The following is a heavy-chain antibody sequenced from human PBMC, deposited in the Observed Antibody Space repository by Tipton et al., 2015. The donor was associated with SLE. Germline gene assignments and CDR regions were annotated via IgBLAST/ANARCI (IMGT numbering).Heavy chain of an antibody. Sequence: TLSLTCTVSGGSISSHYWSWIRQPPGKGLEWIGYIYYSGSTNYNPSLKSRVTISVDTSKNQFSLKLSSVTAADTAVYYCASVVDYWGQGTLVTVSS. CDR1: GGSISSHY. CDR3: ASVVDY. D-gene: IGHD2-15*01. CDR2: IYYSGST. V-gene: IGHV4-59*11. J-gene: IGHJ4*02.